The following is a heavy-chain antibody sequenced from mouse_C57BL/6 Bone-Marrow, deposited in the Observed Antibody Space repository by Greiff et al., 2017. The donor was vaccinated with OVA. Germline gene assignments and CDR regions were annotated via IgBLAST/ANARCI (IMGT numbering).Heavy chain of an antibody. CDR1: GYTFTSYW. V-gene: IGHV1-52*01. D-gene: IGHD2-4*01. CDR2: IDPSDSET. J-gene: IGHJ1*03. CDR3: ARNYYDYDGWYWYFDV. Sequence: QVQLQQPGAELVRPGSSVKLSCEASGYTFTSYWMHWVKQRPIQGLEWIGNIDPSDSETHYNQKFKDKATLTVDKSSSTAYMQLSSLTSEDSAVYYCARNYYDYDGWYWYFDVWGTGTTVTVSS.